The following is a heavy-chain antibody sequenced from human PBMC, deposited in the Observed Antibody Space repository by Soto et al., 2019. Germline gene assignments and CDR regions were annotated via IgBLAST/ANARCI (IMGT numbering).Heavy chain of an antibody. Sequence: QVQLVQSGAEVKKPGSSVKVSCRASGGTFSSYAMSWVRQSPGQGLQWMGGIIPIFDTTNYAQKFQGRVTISADEYTRTAYMELRRLRSEDSAVYYCATAVGDIVVVPAAKELPYYYYGMDVWGQGTTVTVSS. CDR3: ATAVGDIVVVPAAKELPYYYYGMDV. D-gene: IGHD2-2*01. CDR2: IIPIFDTT. V-gene: IGHV1-69*01. J-gene: IGHJ6*02. CDR1: GGTFSSYA.